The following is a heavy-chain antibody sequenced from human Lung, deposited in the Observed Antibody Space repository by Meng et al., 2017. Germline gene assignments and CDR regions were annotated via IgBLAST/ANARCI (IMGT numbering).Heavy chain of an antibody. V-gene: IGHV4-4*02. CDR1: GGSISSNHW. CDR3: ARDDSGYADFDS. CDR2: VYHSGST. D-gene: IGHD3-22*01. Sequence: QVQLQESGPGLVKPSGPLSLTCAVSGGSISSNHWWSWVRQTPGRGLEWIGEVYHSGSTNYNPSLKSRVIISVNNSKNQFSLKLTSVTAADTAVYYCARDDSGYADFDSWGQGTLVTVSS. J-gene: IGHJ4*02.